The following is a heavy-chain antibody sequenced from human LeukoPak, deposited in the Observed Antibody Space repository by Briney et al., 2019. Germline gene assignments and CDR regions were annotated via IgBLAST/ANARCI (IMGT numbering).Heavy chain of an antibody. CDR2: IWYDGSNK. Sequence: QTGGSLRLSCAASGFTFSSYGMHWVRQAPGKGLEWVAAIWYDGSNKYYADSVKGRFTISRDNSKNTLYLQMNSLRAEDTALYYCARGQEYYYDSSAYSKFDYWGQGTLVTVSS. D-gene: IGHD3-22*01. J-gene: IGHJ4*02. CDR1: GFTFSSYG. V-gene: IGHV3-33*08. CDR3: ARGQEYYYDSSAYSKFDY.